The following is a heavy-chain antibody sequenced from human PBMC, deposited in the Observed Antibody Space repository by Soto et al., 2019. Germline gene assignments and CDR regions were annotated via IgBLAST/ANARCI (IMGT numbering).Heavy chain of an antibody. D-gene: IGHD3-22*01. CDR2: IIPIFDIT. J-gene: IGHJ4*02. CDR1: GGPYSKYS. V-gene: IGHV1-69*02. Sequence: QVQLVQSGTEVKKPGYSVTVSCKASGGPYSKYSISWVRQAPGQGLEWMGRIIPIFDITNYAQKFQGRVTITADKSTSTVYMDLSSLRSEDTAVYYCARSLLGDYYDSDGLDNWGQGTLVTVSS. CDR3: ARSLLGDYYDSDGLDN.